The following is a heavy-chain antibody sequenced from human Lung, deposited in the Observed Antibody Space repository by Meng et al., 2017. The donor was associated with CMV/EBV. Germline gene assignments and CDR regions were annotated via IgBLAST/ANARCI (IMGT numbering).Heavy chain of an antibody. D-gene: IGHD5-12*01. CDR3: ARGDSGYDTPDY. V-gene: IGHV4-59*01. CDR2: IYYSGNT. J-gene: IGHJ4*02. CDR1: GGSIFNYY. Sequence: GSLRLSCTVSGGSIFNYYWSWIRQPPGKGLEWIGYIYYSGNTNYNPPLKSRVTISVDTSKDQFSLKLSSVTAADTAVYYCARGDSGYDTPDYWGQGTLVTVSS.